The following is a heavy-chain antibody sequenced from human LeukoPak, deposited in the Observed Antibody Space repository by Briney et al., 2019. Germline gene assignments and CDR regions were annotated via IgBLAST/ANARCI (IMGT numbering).Heavy chain of an antibody. CDR1: GYTFTSYY. J-gene: IGHJ4*02. Sequence: ASVTVSRTTSGYTFTSYYIHWVRQAPGQELEWMGYIRPKTGGTKFAQQFRGRFTMTRDTSLTTAYMELSGLTSGDPALYYCARIEGGASSRYDWGQGTLVTVSS. CDR2: IRPKTGGT. V-gene: IGHV1-2*02. CDR3: ARIEGGASSRYD. D-gene: IGHD6-13*01.